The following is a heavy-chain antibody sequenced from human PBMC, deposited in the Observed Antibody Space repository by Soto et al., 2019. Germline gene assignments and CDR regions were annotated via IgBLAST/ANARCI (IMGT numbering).Heavy chain of an antibody. J-gene: IGHJ4*02. CDR3: TTDQVGTIFGVVIIPTFYFDY. Sequence: GGSLRLSCAASGFTFSNAWMSWVRQAPGKGLEWVGRIKSKTDGGTTDYAAPVKGRFTISRDDSKNTLYLQMNSLKTEDTAVYYCTTDQVGTIFGVVIIPTFYFDYWGQGTLVTVSS. CDR2: IKSKTDGGTT. CDR1: GFTFSNAW. D-gene: IGHD3-3*01. V-gene: IGHV3-15*01.